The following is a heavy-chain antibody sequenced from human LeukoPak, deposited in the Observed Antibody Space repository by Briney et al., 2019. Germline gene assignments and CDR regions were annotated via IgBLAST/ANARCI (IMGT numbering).Heavy chain of an antibody. J-gene: IGHJ6*02. CDR3: ARGGAYYYGMDV. CDR1: GGSISSSSYY. CDR2: IYYSGST. V-gene: IGHV4-61*01. Sequence: SETLSLTCTVSGGSISSSSYYWSWIRQPPGKGLEWIGYIYYSGSTNYNPSLKSRVTISVDTSKTQFSLKLSSVTAADTAVYYCARGGAYYYGMDVWGQGTTVTVSS.